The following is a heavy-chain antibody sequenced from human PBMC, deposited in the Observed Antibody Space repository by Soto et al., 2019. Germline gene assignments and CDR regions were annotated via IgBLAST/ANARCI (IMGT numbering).Heavy chain of an antibody. Sequence: QVQLQESGPGLVKPSETLSLTCTVSGGTISSWYWSWIRQPPGKGLEWIGYIYYSGSTNCNPSLKSRVTISVDTSQSQFSLKLSSVTAADTAVYYCARRYGSAIDYWGQGTLVTVSS. V-gene: IGHV4-59*08. D-gene: IGHD1-26*01. CDR2: IYYSGST. CDR3: ARRYGSAIDY. J-gene: IGHJ4*02. CDR1: GGTISSWY.